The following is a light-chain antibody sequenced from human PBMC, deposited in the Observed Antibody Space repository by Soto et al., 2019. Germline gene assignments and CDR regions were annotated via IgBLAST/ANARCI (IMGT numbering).Light chain of an antibody. V-gene: IGKV1-16*01. Sequence: DIQMTQSPSSLSASVGDRVTITCRASHPININLVWFLQKPGKAPKSLIYAATNLQSGVPSRFSGSGGGTDFSLTISSLQPEDVATYYCQHYQRYPPSFGGGTKLEIK. CDR3: QHYQRYPPS. CDR2: AAT. J-gene: IGKJ4*01. CDR1: HPININ.